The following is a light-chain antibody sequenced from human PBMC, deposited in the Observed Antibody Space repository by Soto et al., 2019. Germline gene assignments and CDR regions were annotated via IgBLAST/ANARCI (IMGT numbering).Light chain of an antibody. CDR1: QRISRY. Sequence: DIQMTQSPSSLSASVGDRVTITCRASQRISRYLNWYQQKPEKAPKLLIYAASSLQCGVPSRFSGSGSGTYVSLTISSLPLEDSATYYGQQSYSTPRLFTFGQETIVEV. CDR3: QQSYSTPRLFT. CDR2: AAS. J-gene: IGKJ2*01. V-gene: IGKV1-39*01.